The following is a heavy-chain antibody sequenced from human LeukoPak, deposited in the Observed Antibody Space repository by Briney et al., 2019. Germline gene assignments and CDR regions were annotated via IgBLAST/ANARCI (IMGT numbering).Heavy chain of an antibody. J-gene: IGHJ4*02. D-gene: IGHD3-10*01. Sequence: GGSLRLSCAASGFTFSRYTMSWVRQAPGKGLEWDSAINGGGDSTYYPDSLKGRFTISRDNSKNTVYLQMNSLRAEDTAVYYCAKDTAIYGTGSYWDCWGQGTLVTVSS. V-gene: IGHV3-23*01. CDR2: INGGGDST. CDR3: AKDTAIYGTGSYWDC. CDR1: GFTFSRYT.